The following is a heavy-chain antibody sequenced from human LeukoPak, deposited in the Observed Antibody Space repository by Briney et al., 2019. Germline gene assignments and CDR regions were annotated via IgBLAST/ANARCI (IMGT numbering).Heavy chain of an antibody. CDR1: GYTFTGYY. D-gene: IGHD5-12*01. CDR2: ISAHSVNT. CDR3: AKTSHYVDIAATIPYGIYYFDY. J-gene: IGHJ4*02. V-gene: IGHV1-18*04. Sequence: ASVKVSCKASGYTFTGYYMHWVRQAPGQGLEWMGWISAHSVNTNHPQKLQGRVTMTTDTSTSTAYMELRSLRSDDTAVYYCAKTSHYVDIAATIPYGIYYFDYWGQGTLVTVSS.